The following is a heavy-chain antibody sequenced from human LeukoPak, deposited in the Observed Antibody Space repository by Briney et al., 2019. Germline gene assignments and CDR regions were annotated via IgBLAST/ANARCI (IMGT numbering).Heavy chain of an antibody. V-gene: IGHV1-69*05. CDR3: ARGFYSSGWYRWFDP. Sequence: ASVKVSRKASGGTFSSYAISWVRQAPGQGLEWMGGIIPIFGTANYAQKFQGRVTITTDESTSTAYMELSSLRSEDTAVYYCARGFYSSGWYRWFDPWGQGTLVIVSS. J-gene: IGHJ5*02. CDR1: GGTFSSYA. D-gene: IGHD6-19*01. CDR2: IIPIFGTA.